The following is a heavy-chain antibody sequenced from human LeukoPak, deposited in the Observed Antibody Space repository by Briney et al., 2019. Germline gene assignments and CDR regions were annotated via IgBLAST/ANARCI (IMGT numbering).Heavy chain of an antibody. D-gene: IGHD3-22*01. CDR1: GFTVSSNY. V-gene: IGHV3-53*01. Sequence: GGSLRLSCAASGFTVSSNYMSWVRQAPGKGLEWVSVIFGTGSTYYADSVKGRFTISRDNSKNTLYLQMNSLRAEDTAMYYCARDLKSSYSSGPYYYWGQGTLVTVSS. J-gene: IGHJ4*02. CDR3: ARDLKSSYSSGPYYY. CDR2: IFGTGST.